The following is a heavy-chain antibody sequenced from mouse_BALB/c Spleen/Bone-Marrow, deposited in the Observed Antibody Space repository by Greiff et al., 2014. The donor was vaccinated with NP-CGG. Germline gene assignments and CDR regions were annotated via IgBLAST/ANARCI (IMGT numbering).Heavy chain of an antibody. D-gene: IGHD1-2*01. CDR1: GFSFTNYG. J-gene: IGHJ4*01. CDR3: ARSTAATGAMDY. Sequence: QVQLKESGPGLVAPSQSLSITCTVSGFSFTNYGVHWVRQPPGKGLEWLGVIWADGSKNYNSALMSRLCISKDNSKSQVFFKMNSLQTDDTAMYYCARSTAATGAMDYWGQGTSVTVSS. CDR2: IWADGSK. V-gene: IGHV2-9*02.